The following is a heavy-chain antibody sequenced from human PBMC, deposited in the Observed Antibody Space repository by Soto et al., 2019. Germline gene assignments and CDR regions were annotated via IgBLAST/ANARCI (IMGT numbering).Heavy chain of an antibody. D-gene: IGHD3-3*01. CDR3: ARHTGDFWSGYYYYMDV. CDR1: GGSISSSSYY. J-gene: IGHJ6*03. V-gene: IGHV4-39*01. CDR2: IYYSGST. Sequence: SETLSLTCTVSGGSISSSSYYWGWIRQPPGKGLEWIGSIYYSGSTYYNPSLKSPVTISVDTSKNQFSLKLSSVTAADTAVYYCARHTGDFWSGYYYYMDVWGKGTTVTVSS.